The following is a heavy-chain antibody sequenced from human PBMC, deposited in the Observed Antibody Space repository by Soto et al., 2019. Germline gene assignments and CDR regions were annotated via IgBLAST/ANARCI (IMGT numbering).Heavy chain of an antibody. V-gene: IGHV3-66*01. D-gene: IGHD6-13*01. J-gene: IGHJ6*02. CDR1: GFAVSSNY. Sequence: EVQLVESGGDLVQPGGSLRLSCAASGFAVSSNYMTWVRQAPGKGLEWVSVIHSGGDTHYADSVRGRFTISRDNSKNTLYLQMNSLRAEDAAVYYCASSRNGAAYGGMDVWGQGTTVTVSS. CDR2: IHSGGDT. CDR3: ASSRNGAAYGGMDV.